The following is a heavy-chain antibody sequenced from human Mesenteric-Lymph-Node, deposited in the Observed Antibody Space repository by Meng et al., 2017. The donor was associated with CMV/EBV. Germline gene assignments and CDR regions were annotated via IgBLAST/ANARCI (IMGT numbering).Heavy chain of an antibody. V-gene: IGHV3-7*01. CDR3: ARVGRRGGYYFDY. CDR1: SGGSYY. CDR2: IKQDGSEK. J-gene: IGHJ4*02. Sequence: SGGSYYWDWLRQPPGKGLEWVANIKQDGSEKYYVDSVKGRFTISRDNAKNSLYLQMNSLRAEDTAVYYCARVGRRGGYYFDYWGQGTLVTVSS. D-gene: IGHD5-24*01.